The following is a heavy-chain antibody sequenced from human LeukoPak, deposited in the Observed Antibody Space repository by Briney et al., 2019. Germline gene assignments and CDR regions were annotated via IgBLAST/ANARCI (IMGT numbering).Heavy chain of an antibody. CDR3: AHRSWFGVPRRDMRGSYYFDY. Sequence: ESGPTLLKPTQTLTLTCTFSGFSLSTSGVGVGWIRQPPAKALEWLALIYWDDDKRYSPSLKSRLTITKDTSKTQVVLTMTNMDPVDTATYYCAHRSWFGVPRRDMRGSYYFDYWGQGTLVTVSS. J-gene: IGHJ4*02. D-gene: IGHD3-10*01. CDR2: IYWDDDK. CDR1: GFSLSTSGVG. V-gene: IGHV2-5*02.